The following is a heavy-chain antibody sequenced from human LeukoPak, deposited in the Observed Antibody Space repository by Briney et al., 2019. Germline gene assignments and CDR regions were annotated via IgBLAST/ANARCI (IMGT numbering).Heavy chain of an antibody. CDR1: GFTFGSYA. Sequence: GGSLRLSCAASGFTFGSYAMHWVRQAPGKGLEWVAFIRYDGGNKYYADSVKGRFTISRDKSKNMLYLQMSSLRPDDTAVYYCAKDQTSPQYFLDYWGQGTPVTVSS. CDR3: AKDQTSPQYFLDY. CDR2: IRYDGGNK. J-gene: IGHJ4*02. V-gene: IGHV3-30*02.